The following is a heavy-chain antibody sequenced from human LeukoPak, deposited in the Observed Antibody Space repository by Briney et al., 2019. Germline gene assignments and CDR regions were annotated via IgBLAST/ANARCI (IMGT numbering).Heavy chain of an antibody. CDR1: GFAFSDYY. Sequence: GGSLRLSCAASGFAFSDYYMSWIRQAPGKGLEWVSYISPTSTYTNYADSVKGRFTISRDNAKNSVSLQMDSLRAEDTAVYYCARDLGGVGGSGSYADYWGQGTLVTVSS. CDR2: ISPTSTYT. V-gene: IGHV3-11*06. CDR3: ARDLGGVGGSGSYADY. J-gene: IGHJ4*02. D-gene: IGHD3-10*01.